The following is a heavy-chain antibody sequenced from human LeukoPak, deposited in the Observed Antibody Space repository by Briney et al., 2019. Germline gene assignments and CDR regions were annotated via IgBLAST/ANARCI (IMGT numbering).Heavy chain of an antibody. CDR2: IIPIFGTA. V-gene: IGHV1-69*13. Sequence: SVKVSCKASGGTFSSYAISWVRQAPGQGLEWMGGIIPIFGTANYAQKFQGRVTITADESTSTAYMELSSLRSEDTAVYYCAREEITMVRGVSNWFDPWGQGTLVTVSS. CDR1: GGTFSSYA. CDR3: AREEITMVRGVSNWFDP. D-gene: IGHD3-10*01. J-gene: IGHJ5*02.